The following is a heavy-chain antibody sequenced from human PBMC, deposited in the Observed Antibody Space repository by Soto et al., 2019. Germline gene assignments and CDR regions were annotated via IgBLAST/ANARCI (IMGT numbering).Heavy chain of an antibody. CDR2: IYPGDSDT. V-gene: IGHV5-51*01. CDR1: GYSFTSYW. D-gene: IGHD3-22*01. CDR3: YYRTRYYDSSGYPEEVDY. Sequence: EVQLVQSGAEVKKPGESLQISCKGSGYSFTSYWIGWVRQMPGKGLEWMGIIYPGDSDTRYSPSFQGQVTISADKSISTAYLQWSSLKASDTAMYYCYYRTRYYDSSGYPEEVDYWGQGTLVTVSS. J-gene: IGHJ4*02.